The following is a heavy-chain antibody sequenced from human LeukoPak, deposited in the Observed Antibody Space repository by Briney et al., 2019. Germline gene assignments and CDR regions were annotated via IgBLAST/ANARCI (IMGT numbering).Heavy chain of an antibody. D-gene: IGHD3-3*01. Sequence: GGSLRLSCATSGFAFSNSCMNWARQAPGKGLEWLSSIDSTSRHIVYADSVRGRFTISRDNAKNALYLQMNSLRAEDTAVCYCARDFPDWSGYYIFDYWGQGTLVTVSS. CDR1: GFAFSNSC. J-gene: IGHJ4*02. CDR3: ARDFPDWSGYYIFDY. V-gene: IGHV3-21*01. CDR2: IDSTSRHI.